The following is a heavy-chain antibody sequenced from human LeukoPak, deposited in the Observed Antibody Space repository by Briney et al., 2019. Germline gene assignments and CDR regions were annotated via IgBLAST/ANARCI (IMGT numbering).Heavy chain of an antibody. Sequence: GGSLRLSCAASGFTFSSYGMHWVRQAPGKGLEWVAFIRYDGSNKYYADSVKGRFTISRDNSKNTLYLQMNSLRAEDTAVYYCAKGADMVRGRQYYYYMDVWGKGTTVTISS. CDR3: AKGADMVRGRQYYYYMDV. CDR1: GFTFSSYG. V-gene: IGHV3-30*02. CDR2: IRYDGSNK. J-gene: IGHJ6*03. D-gene: IGHD3-10*01.